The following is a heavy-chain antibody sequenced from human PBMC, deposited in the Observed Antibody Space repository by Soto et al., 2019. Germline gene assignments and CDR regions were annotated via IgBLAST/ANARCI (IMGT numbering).Heavy chain of an antibody. CDR3: AKLRASAVADFDY. CDR1: GFSMSNFA. D-gene: IGHD6-19*01. V-gene: IGHV3-23*01. CDR2: ISGSGSST. J-gene: IGHJ4*02. Sequence: GGSLRLSCAASGFSMSNFAMSWSRQAPGKGLEWVSAISGSGSSTYYADSVKGRFTISRDNSQNTLYLQMNSLRAEDTAVYYCAKLRASAVADFDYWGQGTQVTVSS.